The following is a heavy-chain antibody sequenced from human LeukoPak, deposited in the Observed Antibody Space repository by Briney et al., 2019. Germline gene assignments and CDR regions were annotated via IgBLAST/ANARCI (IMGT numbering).Heavy chain of an antibody. CDR1: GFTFSSYA. CDR2: ISGSGSST. CDR3: VKGSRGNYDT. D-gene: IGHD5-24*01. V-gene: IGHV3-23*01. J-gene: IGHJ5*02. Sequence: GGSLSLSCAASGFTFSSYAMCWVRQAPGKGLQWVSSISGSGSSTYYADSVKGRFTISRDNSKNTLFLQVNSLTAEDTAVYYCVKGSRGNYDTWGQGTLVTVSS.